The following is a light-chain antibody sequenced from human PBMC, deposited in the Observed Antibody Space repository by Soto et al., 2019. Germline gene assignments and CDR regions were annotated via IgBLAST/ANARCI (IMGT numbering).Light chain of an antibody. CDR3: QSYDSSLSGSV. Sequence: QPVLTQPPSVSGAPGQRVTISCTGRSSNIGAGYDVHWYQQLPGAAPKLLIYGNSNRPSGVPDRFSGSKSGTSASLAITGLQAEDEADYYCQSYDSSLSGSVYGGGTKLTVL. CDR2: GNS. J-gene: IGLJ3*02. CDR1: SSNIGAGYD. V-gene: IGLV1-40*01.